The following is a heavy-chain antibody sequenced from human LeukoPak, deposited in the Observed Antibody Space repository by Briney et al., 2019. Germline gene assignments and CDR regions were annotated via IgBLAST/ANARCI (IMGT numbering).Heavy chain of an antibody. J-gene: IGHJ4*02. V-gene: IGHV4-39*01. CDR2: IYYSGST. CDR1: GGSISSSSYY. Sequence: SETLSRTCTVSGGSISSSSYYWGWIRQPPGKGLEWIGSIYYSGSTYYNTSLKSRVTMSVDTSRNQFSLNLSSVTAADTAVYYCARYYDFWSGSGYFDNWGQGTVVTVSS. D-gene: IGHD3-3*01. CDR3: ARYYDFWSGSGYFDN.